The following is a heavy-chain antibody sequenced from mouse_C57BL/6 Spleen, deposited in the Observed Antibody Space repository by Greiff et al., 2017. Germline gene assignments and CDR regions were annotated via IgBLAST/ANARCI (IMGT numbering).Heavy chain of an antibody. D-gene: IGHD1-1*01. Sequence: VQLQQSGPELVKPGDSVKISCKASGYSFTGYFMNWVMQSHGKSLEWIGRINPYNGDTFYNQKFKGKATLTVDKSSSTAHMELRSLTSEDSAVYYCATELYYYGSSPYYYAMDYWGQGTSVTVSS. CDR2: INPYNGDT. CDR1: GYSFTGYF. CDR3: ATELYYYGSSPYYYAMDY. J-gene: IGHJ4*01. V-gene: IGHV1-20*01.